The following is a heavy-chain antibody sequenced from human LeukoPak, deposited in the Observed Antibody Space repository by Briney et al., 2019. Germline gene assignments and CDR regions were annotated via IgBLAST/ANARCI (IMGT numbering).Heavy chain of an antibody. D-gene: IGHD3-3*01. Sequence: ASVKVSCKASGYTFTSYGISWVRQAPGQGLEWMGWISAYNGNTNYAQKLQGRVTMTTDTSTSTAYMELRSLRSDDTAVYYCARDKYDFWSGSSSSWYGYWGQGTLVTVSS. J-gene: IGHJ4*02. CDR2: ISAYNGNT. CDR3: ARDKYDFWSGSSSSWYGY. V-gene: IGHV1-18*01. CDR1: GYTFTSYG.